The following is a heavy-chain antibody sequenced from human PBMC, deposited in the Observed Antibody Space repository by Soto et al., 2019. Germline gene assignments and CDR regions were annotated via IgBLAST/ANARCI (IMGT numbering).Heavy chain of an antibody. CDR1: GFTFSSYG. Sequence: QVQLVESGGGVVQPGRSLRLSCAASGFTFSSYGMHWVRQAPGKGLEWVAVIWYDGSNKYYADSVKGRFTISRDNSKNTLYLQMSSLRAEDTAVYYCARAGKGWLEDYWGQGTLVTVSS. CDR3: ARAGKGWLEDY. CDR2: IWYDGSNK. J-gene: IGHJ4*02. D-gene: IGHD6-19*01. V-gene: IGHV3-33*01.